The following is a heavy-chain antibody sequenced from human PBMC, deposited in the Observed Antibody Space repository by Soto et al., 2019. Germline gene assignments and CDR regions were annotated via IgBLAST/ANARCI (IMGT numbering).Heavy chain of an antibody. D-gene: IGHD6-19*01. CDR1: GGSISGSC. CDR3: ARSVAVPGAHIDY. J-gene: IGHJ4*02. Sequence: SETLSLTGSVSGGSISGSCWSWIRQSPGKGLEWLGYVYYTGSTNYSPSLRSRVSISVDTSKNEFSLRLSSVTAADTAVYFCARSVAVPGAHIDYWGQGTQVTVSS. CDR2: VYYTGST. V-gene: IGHV4-59*01.